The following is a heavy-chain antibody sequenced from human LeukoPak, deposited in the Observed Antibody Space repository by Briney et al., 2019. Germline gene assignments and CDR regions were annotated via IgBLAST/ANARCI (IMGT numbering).Heavy chain of an antibody. CDR1: GGSISSYY. D-gene: IGHD5-12*01. CDR3: ARSPGYGSRYYFDY. CDR2: IYYSGST. Sequence: PSETLSLTCTVSGGSISSYYWSGIRQPPGKELEWIGYIYYSGSTNYNPSLKSRVTISVDTSKNQFSLKLYSVTAADTAVYYCARSPGYGSRYYFDYWGQGTLVSVSS. J-gene: IGHJ4*02. V-gene: IGHV4-59*08.